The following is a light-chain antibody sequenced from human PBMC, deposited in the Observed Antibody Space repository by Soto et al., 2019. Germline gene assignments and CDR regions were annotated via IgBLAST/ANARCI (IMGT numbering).Light chain of an antibody. CDR2: TAS. J-gene: IGKJ5*01. CDR1: QGIRND. Sequence: DIQMTQSPSSLSASIGDRVTITCRASQGIRNDLAWYQQKPGKAPNLLIYTASSLQSGVPSRFSGTGSGTEFTLIINNLQPEDFATYYCQQAASFPITFGQGTRLEIK. CDR3: QQAASFPIT. V-gene: IGKV1-17*02.